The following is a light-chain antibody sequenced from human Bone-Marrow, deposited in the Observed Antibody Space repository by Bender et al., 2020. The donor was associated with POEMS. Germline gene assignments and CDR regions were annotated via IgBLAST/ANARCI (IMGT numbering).Light chain of an antibody. CDR1: SSNIGSNY. CDR3: VAWDASLNGPV. CDR2: RHT. J-gene: IGLJ2*01. Sequence: QSVLTQPPSASGTPGQRVTISCSGTSSNIGSNYVYWYQQLPGTAPQIVIYRHTQRPSGVPDRFSGSKSGNTASLAISGLQSEDEADYYCVAWDASLNGPVFGGGTKLTVL. V-gene: IGLV1-47*01.